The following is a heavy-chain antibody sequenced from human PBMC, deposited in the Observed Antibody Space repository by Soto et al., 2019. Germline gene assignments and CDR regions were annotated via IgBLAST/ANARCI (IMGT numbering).Heavy chain of an antibody. CDR1: GGTFRSYA. V-gene: IGHV1-69*01. CDR3: ARCCWANDYRAYYYDGMDG. J-gene: IGHJ6*02. D-gene: IGHD4-4*01. CDR2: IIPIFGTA. Sequence: QVQLVQSGAEVKKTGSSVKVSCKASGGTFRSYAISWVRQAPGQRLEWMGGIIPIFGTANYAQKFQGRVTITADEYTSTAYIELSRLRSEDTAVYYCARCCWANDYRAYYYDGMDGRGQETTVTVSS.